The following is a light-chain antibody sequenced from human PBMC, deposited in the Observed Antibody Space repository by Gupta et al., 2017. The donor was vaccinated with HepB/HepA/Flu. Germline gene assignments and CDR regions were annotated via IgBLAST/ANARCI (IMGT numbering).Light chain of an antibody. CDR1: KLGNKY. CDR3: QAWDNNNVV. CDR2: EDS. J-gene: IGLJ2*01. V-gene: IGLV3-1*01. Sequence: SYELIQPPSVSVSPGQTASITCSGDKLGNKYASWYQQKPGHSPALVIYEDSKRPSGVPERFSGSNSGNTATLTISGTQAMDEADYFCQAWDNNNVVFGGGTKLTVL.